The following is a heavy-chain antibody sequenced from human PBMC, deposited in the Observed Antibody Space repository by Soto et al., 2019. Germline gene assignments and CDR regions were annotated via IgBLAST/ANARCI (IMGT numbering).Heavy chain of an antibody. Sequence: ASVKVSSKASGYTFSGYYTNWERQAPAQGREGRVRSNPSGGYTTDAQRFLGRVTMPSDTSTSTAHMKLGSLTSEDTAVYYCARGGGILVVTDPYDHWGHGTLVTVSS. D-gene: IGHD2-21*02. CDR1: GYTFSGYY. CDR3: ARGGGILVVTDPYDH. J-gene: IGHJ5*02. V-gene: IGHV1-46*03. CDR2: SNPSGGYT.